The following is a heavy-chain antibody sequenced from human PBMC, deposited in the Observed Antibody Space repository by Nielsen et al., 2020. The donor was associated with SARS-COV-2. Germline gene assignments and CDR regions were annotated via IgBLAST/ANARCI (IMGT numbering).Heavy chain of an antibody. CDR1: GFTFSSYS. J-gene: IGHJ6*03. Sequence: GESLKISCAASGFTFSSYSMNWVRQAPGKGLEWVSSISSSSSYIYYADSVKGRFTISRDNAKNSLYLQMNSLRAEDTAVYYCARVVRYYDFWSGHAGYMDVWGKGTTVTVSS. D-gene: IGHD3-3*01. V-gene: IGHV3-21*01. CDR2: ISSSSSYI. CDR3: ARVVRYYDFWSGHAGYMDV.